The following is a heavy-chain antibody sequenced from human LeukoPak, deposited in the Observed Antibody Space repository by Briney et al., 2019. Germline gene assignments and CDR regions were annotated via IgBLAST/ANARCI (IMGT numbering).Heavy chain of an antibody. D-gene: IGHD6-13*01. J-gene: IGHJ4*02. CDR2: IIPIFGTA. CDR1: GGTFSSYA. CDR3: ARGRNSSSWPPLMDY. V-gene: IGHV1-69*01. Sequence: ASVKVSCKASGGTFSSYAISWVRQAPGQGLEWMGGIIPIFGTANYAQKFQGRVTITADESTSTAYMELSSLRSEDTAVYYCARGRNSSSWPPLMDYWGQGTLVTVSS.